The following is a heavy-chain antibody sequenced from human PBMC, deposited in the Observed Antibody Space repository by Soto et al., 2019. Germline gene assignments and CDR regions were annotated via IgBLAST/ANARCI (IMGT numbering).Heavy chain of an antibody. CDR1: GFTLSTSGIG. J-gene: IGHJ4*02. V-gene: IGHV2-5*02. D-gene: IGHD5-18*01. Sequence: QITLKESGPTLVKPTQSLTLTCTFSGFTLSTSGIGVAWIRQPPGKALEWLALIYWDDDKRYSPSLESRLTITKDTPKNQVVLTMTNMDPLDTATYYCAHRGLRIRYFDYWGQGTLVTVSS. CDR2: IYWDDDK. CDR3: AHRGLRIRYFDY.